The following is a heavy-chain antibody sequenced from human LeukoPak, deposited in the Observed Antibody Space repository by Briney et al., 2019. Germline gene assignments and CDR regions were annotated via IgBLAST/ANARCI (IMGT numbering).Heavy chain of an antibody. J-gene: IGHJ5*02. CDR2: ISAYNGNT. CDR3: ARRYSGSYGGVWFDP. CDR1: GYTFTSYS. V-gene: IGHV1-18*01. Sequence: ASVKVSCKASGYTFTSYSISWVRQAPGQGLEWMGWISAYNGNTNYAQKLQGRVTITTDTSTSTAYMELTSLRSDDTAVYYCARRYSGSYGGVWFDPWGQGTLVTVSS. D-gene: IGHD1-26*01.